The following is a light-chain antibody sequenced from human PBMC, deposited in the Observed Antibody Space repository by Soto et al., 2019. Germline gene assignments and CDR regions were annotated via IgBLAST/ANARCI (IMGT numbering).Light chain of an antibody. CDR2: DVT. J-gene: IGLJ2*01. Sequence: QSALTQPASVSGSPGPSITISCTGTSSDVGAYDFVSWYQHYPGKAPKLVTFDVTHRPPGISDRFSGSKSANTASLTISGLHDEDEALYYCSSYTTRSTLVFGGGTKLTVL. V-gene: IGLV2-14*01. CDR3: SSYTTRSTLV. CDR1: SSDVGAYDF.